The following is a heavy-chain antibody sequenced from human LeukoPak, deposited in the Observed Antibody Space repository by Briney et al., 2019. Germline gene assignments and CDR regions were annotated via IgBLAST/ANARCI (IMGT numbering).Heavy chain of an antibody. D-gene: IGHD5-12*01. Sequence: SETLSLTCTVSGGSISSSSYYWGWIRQPPGKGLEWIGSIYYSGSTYYNPSLKSRVTISVDTSKNQFSLKLSSVTAADTAVYYCARGWLRPYWGQGTLVTVSS. CDR1: GGSISSSSYY. CDR2: IYYSGST. V-gene: IGHV4-39*07. CDR3: ARGWLRPY. J-gene: IGHJ4*02.